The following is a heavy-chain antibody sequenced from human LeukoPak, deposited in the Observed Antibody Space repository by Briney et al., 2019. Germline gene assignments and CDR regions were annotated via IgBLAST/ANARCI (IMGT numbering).Heavy chain of an antibody. Sequence: SQTLSLTCTVSGGSISSGGYYWSWTRQHPGKGLEWLWYIYYSGSTYYNPSRKRRFTISVDTSKNQFSLKLSSVTAADTAVYYCARDLGRGAFDIWGQGTMVTVSS. CDR2: IYYSGST. CDR3: ARDLGRGAFDI. V-gene: IGHV4-31*03. CDR1: GGSISSGGYY. D-gene: IGHD3-16*01. J-gene: IGHJ3*02.